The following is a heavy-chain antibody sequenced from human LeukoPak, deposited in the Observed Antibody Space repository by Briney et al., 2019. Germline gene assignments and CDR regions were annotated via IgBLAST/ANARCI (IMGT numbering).Heavy chain of an antibody. CDR2: IYHSGST. D-gene: IGHD1-26*01. CDR1: GYSISSGYY. V-gene: IGHV4-38-2*01. Sequence: SETLSLTCAVSGYSISSGYYWGWIRQPPGKGLEWIGSIYHSGSTYYNPSLKSRVTTSVDTSKNQFSLKLSSVTAADTAVYYCAAIVVGATKRTGRYFDYWGQGTLVTVSS. CDR3: AAIVVGATKRTGRYFDY. J-gene: IGHJ4*02.